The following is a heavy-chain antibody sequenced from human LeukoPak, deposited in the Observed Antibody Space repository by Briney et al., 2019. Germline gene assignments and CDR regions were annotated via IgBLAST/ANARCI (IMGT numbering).Heavy chain of an antibody. CDR1: GFTFSNYV. Sequence: QPGGSLRLSCAASGFTFSNYVMSWVRQAPGKGLEWVSGISGSGGSTYYADSVKGRLTISRDNSKNTLYLQMNSLRAEDTAVYYCAKGMRQFDYWGQGTLVTVSS. CDR2: ISGSGGST. CDR3: AKGMRQFDY. J-gene: IGHJ4*02. D-gene: IGHD6-25*01. V-gene: IGHV3-23*01.